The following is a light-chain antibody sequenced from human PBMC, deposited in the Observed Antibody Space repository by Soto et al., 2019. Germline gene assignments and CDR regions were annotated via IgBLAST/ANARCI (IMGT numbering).Light chain of an antibody. CDR3: QHYDDLPPWGIT. Sequence: DIQMTQSPSSLSASVGDRVTITCQASQDITNYLNWYQQKPGKAPKLLIYDASNLETGVPSRFSGSGSGTDFTFTISSLQPEDIATYYCQHYDDLPPWGITFGPGTKVDIK. CDR1: QDITNY. V-gene: IGKV1-33*01. J-gene: IGKJ3*01. CDR2: DAS.